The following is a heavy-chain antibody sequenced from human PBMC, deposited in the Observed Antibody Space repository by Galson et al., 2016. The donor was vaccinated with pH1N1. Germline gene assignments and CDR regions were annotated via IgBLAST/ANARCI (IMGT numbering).Heavy chain of an antibody. CDR2: INTDTGNP. CDR1: GYTFNTYA. V-gene: IGHV7-4-1*02. J-gene: IGHJ4*02. Sequence: SVKVSCKASGYTFNTYALNWVRQAPRQGLEWMGWINTDTGNPTYAPGFTGRFVFSLDTSVSTAYLQITSLKAEDTAVYYCARGFYYGSGSFWPWDYWGQGTLVTVSS. CDR3: ARGFYYGSGSFWPWDY. D-gene: IGHD3-10*01.